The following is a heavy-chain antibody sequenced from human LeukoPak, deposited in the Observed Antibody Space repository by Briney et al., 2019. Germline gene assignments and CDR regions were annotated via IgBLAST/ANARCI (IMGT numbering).Heavy chain of an antibody. CDR2: IYYSGST. J-gene: IGHJ6*03. V-gene: IGHV4-59*01. D-gene: IGHD3-9*01. Sequence: SETLSLTCTVSGGSISSYYWSWLRQPPGKGLEWIGYIYYSGSTNYNPSLKSRVTISVDTSKNQFSLKLSSVTPADTAVYYCARAVSAGGYDILTGRDYYYYYMDVWGKGTTVTISS. CDR1: GGSISSYY. CDR3: ARAVSAGGYDILTGRDYYYYYMDV.